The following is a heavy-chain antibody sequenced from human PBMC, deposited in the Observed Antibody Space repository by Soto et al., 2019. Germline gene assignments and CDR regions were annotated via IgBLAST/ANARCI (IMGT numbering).Heavy chain of an antibody. CDR3: ANHLGGVGAFDI. D-gene: IGHD1-26*01. V-gene: IGHV3-23*01. CDR2: ITGSGGST. CDR1: GFTFSSYA. Sequence: GGSLRLSCAASGFTFSSYAMSWVRQAPGKGLEWVSAITGSGGSTYYADSVKGRFTISRDNSKKTLYLRMNSLRAEDTAVYYCANHLGGVGAFDIWGQGTMVTVSS. J-gene: IGHJ3*02.